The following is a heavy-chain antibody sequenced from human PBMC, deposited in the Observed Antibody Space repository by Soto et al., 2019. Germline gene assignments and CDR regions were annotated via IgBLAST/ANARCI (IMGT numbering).Heavy chain of an antibody. CDR2: ISSSSSYI. Sequence: GGSLRLSCAASGFTFSSYSMNWVRQAPGKGLEWVSSISSSSSYIYYADSVKGRFTISRDNAKNSLYLQMNSLRAEDTAVYYCARVGATEAFDIWGQGTMVTVSS. CDR3: ARVGATEAFDI. D-gene: IGHD3-16*01. CDR1: GFTFSSYS. V-gene: IGHV3-21*01. J-gene: IGHJ3*02.